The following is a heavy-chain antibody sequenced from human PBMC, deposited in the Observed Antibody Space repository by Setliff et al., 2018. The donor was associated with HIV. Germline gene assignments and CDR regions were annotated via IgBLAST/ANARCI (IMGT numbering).Heavy chain of an antibody. V-gene: IGHV1-8*02. D-gene: IGHD3-3*01. J-gene: IGHJ3*02. CDR3: ARDLGSITIFGVVIQGAFDT. Sequence: ASVKVSCKASGYTFKSNDINWVRQATGQGLEWMGWMNPNSGNTGYAQKFQGRVTMTRDTSISTAYMELSSLRSDDTAVYYCARDLGSITIFGVVIQGAFDTWGQGTMVTVSS. CDR2: MNPNSGNT. CDR1: GYTFKSND.